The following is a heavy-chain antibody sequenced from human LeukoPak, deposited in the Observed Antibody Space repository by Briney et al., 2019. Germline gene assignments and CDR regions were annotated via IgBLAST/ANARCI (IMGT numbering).Heavy chain of an antibody. Sequence: GASVKVSCKASGYIFTGYYIHWVRQAPGQGLEWMGWLNPNSGDTNYAQKLQGRVTMTRDTSISTAYMELSRLRSDDTAVYYCARDPGEIVGADYYFDYWGQGTLVTVSS. CDR3: ARDPGEIVGADYYFDY. CDR2: LNPNSGDT. CDR1: GYIFTGYY. D-gene: IGHD1-26*01. V-gene: IGHV1-2*02. J-gene: IGHJ4*02.